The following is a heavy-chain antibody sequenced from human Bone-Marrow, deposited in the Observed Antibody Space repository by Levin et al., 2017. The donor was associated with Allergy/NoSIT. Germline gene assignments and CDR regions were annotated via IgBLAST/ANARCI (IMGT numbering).Heavy chain of an antibody. CDR1: GFTFDDYG. CDR3: ARFGAVEEWDY. Sequence: ETLSLTCAASGFTFDDYGMSWVRQAPGKGLEWVSGINWNGGSTGYADSVKGRFTISRDNAKNSLYLQMNSLRAEDTALYHCARFGAVEEWDYWGQGTLVTVSS. V-gene: IGHV3-20*01. D-gene: IGHD3-10*01. J-gene: IGHJ4*02. CDR2: INWNGGST.